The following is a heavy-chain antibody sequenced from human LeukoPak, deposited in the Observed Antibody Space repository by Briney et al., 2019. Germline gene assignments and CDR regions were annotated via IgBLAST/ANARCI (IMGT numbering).Heavy chain of an antibody. V-gene: IGHV4-34*01. CDR3: ARRITVSRAFDI. J-gene: IGHJ3*02. CDR2: INHSGST. CDR1: GGSFSSYY. Sequence: SETLSLTCAVYGGSFSSYYWSWIRQPPGKGLEWIGEINHSGSTNYNPSLKSRVTISVDTSKNQFSLKLSSVTAADTAVYYCARRITVSRAFDIWGQGTMVTVSS.